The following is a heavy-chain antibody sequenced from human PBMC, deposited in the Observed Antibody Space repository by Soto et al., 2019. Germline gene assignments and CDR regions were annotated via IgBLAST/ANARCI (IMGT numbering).Heavy chain of an antibody. CDR1: GFTFSSYA. J-gene: IGHJ4*02. Sequence: GESLKISCAASGFTFSSYAMSWVRQAPGKGLEWVSAISGSGGSTYYADSVKGRFTISRDNSKNTLYLQMNSLRAEDTAVYYCATLPDLGYFDYWGQGTLVTVSS. V-gene: IGHV3-23*01. CDR2: ISGSGGST. D-gene: IGHD7-27*01. CDR3: ATLPDLGYFDY.